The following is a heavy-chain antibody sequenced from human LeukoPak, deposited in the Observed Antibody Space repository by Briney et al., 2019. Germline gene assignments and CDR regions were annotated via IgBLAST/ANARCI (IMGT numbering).Heavy chain of an antibody. CDR3: AGADGYYDSSGYWVLAFDI. V-gene: IGHV1-2*02. D-gene: IGHD3-22*01. J-gene: IGHJ3*02. CDR1: GYTFTGYY. CDR2: INPNSGGT. Sequence: ASVKVSCKASGYTFTGYYMHWVRQAPGQGLEWMGWINPNSGGTNYAQKFQGRVTMTRDTSISTAYMELSRLRSDDTAVYYCAGADGYYDSSGYWVLAFDIWGQGTMVTVSS.